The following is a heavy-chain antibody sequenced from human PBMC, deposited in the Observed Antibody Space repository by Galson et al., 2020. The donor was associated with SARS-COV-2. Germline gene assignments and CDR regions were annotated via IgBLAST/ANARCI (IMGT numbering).Heavy chain of an antibody. CDR3: ARGPVAAAGLFDY. Sequence: KVSCKGSGYSFTSYWIGWVRQMPGKGLEWMGIIYPGDSDTRYSPSFQGQVTISADKSISTAYLQWSSLKASDTAMYYCARGPVAAAGLFDYWGQGTLVTVSS. CDR2: IYPGDSDT. V-gene: IGHV5-51*01. CDR1: GYSFTSYW. J-gene: IGHJ4*02. D-gene: IGHD6-13*01.